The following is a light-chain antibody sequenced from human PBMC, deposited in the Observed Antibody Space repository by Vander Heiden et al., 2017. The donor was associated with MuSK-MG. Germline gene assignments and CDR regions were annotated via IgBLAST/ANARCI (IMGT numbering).Light chain of an antibody. Sequence: DIKMTQSPSYPSASVGDRVTITCRASQSNSRHVHCYQQKPGRAPKLLIYAASSLHRGIPSRFGGSGSGTDFTLTIDNLQPEDFETYSYRQTSYTFGQGTTLEIK. CDR3: RQTSYT. CDR2: AAS. J-gene: IGKJ2*01. CDR1: QSNSRH. V-gene: IGKV1-39*01.